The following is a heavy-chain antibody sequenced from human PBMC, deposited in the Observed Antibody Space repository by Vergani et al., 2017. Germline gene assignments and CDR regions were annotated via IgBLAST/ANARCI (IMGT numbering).Heavy chain of an antibody. V-gene: IGHV1-69*13. Sequence: QVQLVQSGAEVKKPGSSVKVSCKASGGTFSSYAISWVRQAPGQGLEWMGGIIPIFGTANYAQKFQDKLTITADESTRTAYMELSSLRSEDTAVYYCAREAVIGSTRQTFTPISMDYWGQGTLVTVSS. CDR2: IIPIFGTA. CDR1: GGTFSSYA. CDR3: AREAVIGSTRQTFTPISMDY. D-gene: IGHD2-2*01. J-gene: IGHJ4*02.